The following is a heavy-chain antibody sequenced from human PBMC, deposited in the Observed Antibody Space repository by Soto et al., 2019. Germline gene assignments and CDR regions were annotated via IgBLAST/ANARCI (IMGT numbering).Heavy chain of an antibody. CDR3: ARDGYCSGGSCYSVPVFDY. CDR2: IWYDGSNK. D-gene: IGHD2-15*01. Sequence: QVQLVESGGGVVQPGRSLRLSCAASGFTFSSNGMHWVRQAPGKGLEWVAVIWYDGSNKYYADSVKGRFTISRDNSKNTLYLQMNSLRAEDTAVYYCARDGYCSGGSCYSVPVFDYWGQGTLVTVSS. V-gene: IGHV3-33*01. CDR1: GFTFSSNG. J-gene: IGHJ4*02.